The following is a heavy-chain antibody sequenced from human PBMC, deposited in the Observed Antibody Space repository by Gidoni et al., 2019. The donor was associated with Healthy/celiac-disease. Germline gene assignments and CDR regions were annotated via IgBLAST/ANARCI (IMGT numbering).Heavy chain of an antibody. CDR2: IIPILGIA. J-gene: IGHJ6*02. Sequence: QVQLVQSGAEVKKPGSSVKVSCKASGGTFSSSSLSWVRQAPGQGLEWMGRIIPILGIANYAQKFQGRVTITADKSTSTAYMELSSLRSEDTAVDYCASPGEYSGYDWGGYYYYGMDVWGQGTTVTVSS. V-gene: IGHV1-69*04. D-gene: IGHD5-12*01. CDR1: GGTFSSSS. CDR3: ASPGEYSGYDWGGYYYYGMDV.